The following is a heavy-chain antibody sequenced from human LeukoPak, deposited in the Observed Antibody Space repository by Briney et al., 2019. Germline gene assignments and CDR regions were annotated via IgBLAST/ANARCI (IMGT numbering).Heavy chain of an antibody. CDR3: AKDLHY. CDR1: GFTFSSYG. CDR2: ISYDGSNK. J-gene: IGHJ4*02. V-gene: IGHV3-30*18. Sequence: GRSLRPSCAASGFTFSSYGMHWVRQAPGKGLEWVAVISYDGSNKYYADSVKGRFTISRDNSKNTLYLQMNSLRAEDTAVYYCAKDLHYWGQGTLVTVSS.